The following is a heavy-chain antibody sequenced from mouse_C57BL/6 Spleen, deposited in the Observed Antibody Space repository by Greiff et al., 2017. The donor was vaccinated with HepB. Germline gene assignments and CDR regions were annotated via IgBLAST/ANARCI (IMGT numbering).Heavy chain of an antibody. J-gene: IGHJ4*01. CDR1: GFSLTSYG. Sequence: VQLQQSGPGLVQPSQSLSITCTVSGFSLTSYGVHWVRQSPGKGLEWLGVLWRGGSTDYNAAFMSRLSITKDNSKSQVFFKMNSLQADDTAIYYCAKNSIVTTPYYAMDYWGQGTSVTVSS. CDR3: AKNSIVTTPYYAMDY. D-gene: IGHD2-5*01. V-gene: IGHV2-5*01. CDR2: LWRGGST.